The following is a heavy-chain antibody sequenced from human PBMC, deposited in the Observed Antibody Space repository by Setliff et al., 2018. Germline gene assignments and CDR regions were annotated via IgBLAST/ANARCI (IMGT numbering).Heavy chain of an antibody. J-gene: IGHJ3*02. CDR2: INPDAYKR. Sequence: GGSLRLSCAASGFTFSTYRMHWVRQAPGKGLEWVANINPDAYKRIYGDSVKGRFTISRDNARNSLYLQMNSLRADDTAVYYCARSAANGGHDPFDIWGQGTMVTVSS. CDR1: GFTFSTYR. D-gene: IGHD6-25*01. V-gene: IGHV3-7*01. CDR3: ARSAANGGHDPFDI.